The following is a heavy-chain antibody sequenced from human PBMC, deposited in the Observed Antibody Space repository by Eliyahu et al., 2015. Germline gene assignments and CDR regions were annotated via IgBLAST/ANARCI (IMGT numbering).Heavy chain of an antibody. CDR3: ARGPLPHYGARYYYMDV. D-gene: IGHD4-17*01. J-gene: IGHJ6*03. Sequence: QVQLQQWGAGLLKPSETLSLTCAVYGGSFXGXYWSWIRQPPGKGLEWIGEXNHSGSTNYNPSLKSRVTISVDTSKNQFSLKLSSVTAADTAVYYCARGPLPHYGARYYYMDVWGKGTTVTVSS. CDR2: XNHSGST. V-gene: IGHV4-34*01. CDR1: GGSFXGXY.